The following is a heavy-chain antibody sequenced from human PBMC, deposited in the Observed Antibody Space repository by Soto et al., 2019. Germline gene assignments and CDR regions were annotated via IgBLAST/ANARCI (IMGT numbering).Heavy chain of an antibody. CDR3: PPRDPGTSVDY. CDR2: IYRTGST. Sequence: PSETLSLTCAVSGGSFTSNNWWTWVRQPPGQGLEWIGEIYRTGSTNYNPSLKSRVTTSLDKSENQFSLKVTSLTAEDPAVYYCPPRDPGTSVDYWGQGTLVTVSS. V-gene: IGHV4-4*02. D-gene: IGHD1-7*01. CDR1: GGSFTSNNW. J-gene: IGHJ4*02.